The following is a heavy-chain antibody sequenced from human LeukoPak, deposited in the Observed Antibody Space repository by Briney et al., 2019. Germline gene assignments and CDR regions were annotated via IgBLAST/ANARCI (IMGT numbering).Heavy chain of an antibody. CDR2: IYYSGST. J-gene: IGHJ4*02. Sequence: SETLSLTCTVSGGSISSGGYYWRWIRQHPGKGLEWIGYIYYSGSTYYNPSLKSRVTISVDTSKNQFSLKLSSVTAADTAVYYCARAPLGGIAVAGTGFDYWGQGTLVTVSS. D-gene: IGHD6-19*01. V-gene: IGHV4-31*03. CDR1: GGSISSGGYY. CDR3: ARAPLGGIAVAGTGFDY.